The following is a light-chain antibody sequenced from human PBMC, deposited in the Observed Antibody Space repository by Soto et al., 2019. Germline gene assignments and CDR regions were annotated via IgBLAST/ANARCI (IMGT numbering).Light chain of an antibody. J-gene: IGKJ5*01. CDR1: QSISSC. Sequence: IQMTQCPFSVSCSVGGRVSVTCRASQSISSCLNCYQQKPGKAAKLLIYAASSLQSGVPSRFSGTGSGTDFTLTISNLQPGDFATYYCQQSYSTPITFGQGTRLEIK. CDR2: AAS. CDR3: QQSYSTPIT. V-gene: IGKV1-39*01.